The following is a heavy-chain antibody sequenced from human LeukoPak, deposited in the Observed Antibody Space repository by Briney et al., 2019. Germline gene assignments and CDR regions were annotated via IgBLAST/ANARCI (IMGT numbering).Heavy chain of an antibody. CDR1: GFTFSSYG. V-gene: IGHV3-30*03. J-gene: IGHJ3*02. CDR3: ARVRPGQWLLRDAFDI. Sequence: GGSLRLSCAASGFTFSSYGMHWVRQAPGKGLEWVAVISYDGSNKYYADSVKGRFTISRDNSKNTLYLQMNSLRAEDTAVYYCARVRPGQWLLRDAFDIWDQGTMVTVSS. D-gene: IGHD5-12*01. CDR2: ISYDGSNK.